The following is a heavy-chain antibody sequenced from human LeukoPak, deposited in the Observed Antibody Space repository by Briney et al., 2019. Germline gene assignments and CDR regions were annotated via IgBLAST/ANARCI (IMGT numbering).Heavy chain of an antibody. CDR3: ARDRSSSPNDAFDI. V-gene: IGHV3-33*08. Sequence: GGSLRFSCAAYRFTFSSYSMNWVRQAPGKGLEWVTVIWYDGSNKYYADSVKGRFTISRDNSKNTLYLQMNSLRAEDTAVYYCARDRSSSPNDAFDIWGQGTMVTVSS. CDR2: IWYDGSNK. J-gene: IGHJ3*02. D-gene: IGHD6-13*01. CDR1: RFTFSSYS.